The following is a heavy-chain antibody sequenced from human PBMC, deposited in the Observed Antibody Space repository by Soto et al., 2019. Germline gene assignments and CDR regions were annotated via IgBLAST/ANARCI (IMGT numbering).Heavy chain of an antibody. CDR3: ARDGLVGATSYYYYGMDV. CDR2: ISSSSSTI. J-gene: IGHJ6*02. CDR1: GFTFSSHA. Sequence: PGGSLRLSCAASGFTFSSHAMSWVRQAPGKGLEWVSYISSSSSTIYYADSVKGRFTISRDNAKNSLYLQMNSLRDEDTAVYYCARDGLVGATSYYYYGMDVWGQGTTVTVSS. D-gene: IGHD1-26*01. V-gene: IGHV3-48*02.